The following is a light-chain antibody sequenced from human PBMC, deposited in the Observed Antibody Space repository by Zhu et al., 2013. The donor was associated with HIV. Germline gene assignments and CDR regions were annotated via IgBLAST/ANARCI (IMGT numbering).Light chain of an antibody. CDR1: QSIDSSY. V-gene: IGKV3-20*01. Sequence: EIVLTQSPGTLSVSPGERATLSCRASQSIDSSYLAWYQQRRGQAPRLLIYGGSKRATDIPDRFSGSGSGTDFTLTISRLEPEDFAVYYCQQYGSSPRTFGQGTKVEIK. CDR3: QQYGSSPRT. CDR2: GGS. J-gene: IGKJ1*01.